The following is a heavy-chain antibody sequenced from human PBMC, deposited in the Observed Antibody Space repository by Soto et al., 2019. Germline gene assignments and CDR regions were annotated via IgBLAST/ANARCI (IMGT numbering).Heavy chain of an antibody. CDR2: LYSAGSA. D-gene: IGHD3-10*01. CDR1: GLTVSSYR. CDR3: ARGWITMVRGVIFRSHFDY. J-gene: IGHJ4*02. V-gene: IGHV3-66*01. Sequence: PGGSLRLSCAASGLTVSSYRMSWFRQAPGKGLEWVSVLYSAGSADFADSVKGRFTISRDNSKNTLYLQMNSLRAEDTAVYYCARGWITMVRGVIFRSHFDYWGQGTLVTVSS.